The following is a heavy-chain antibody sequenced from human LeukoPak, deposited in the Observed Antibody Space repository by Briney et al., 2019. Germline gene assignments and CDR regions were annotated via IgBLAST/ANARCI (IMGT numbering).Heavy chain of an antibody. V-gene: IGHV4-30-4*01. J-gene: IGHJ3*02. CDR3: ARDRNCGGDCYSGYAFDI. CDR1: GGSISSGAYY. D-gene: IGHD2-21*02. CDR2: IYYSGST. Sequence: SQTPSLTCTVSGGSISSGAYYWSWIRQPPGKGLEWIGYIYYSGSTYYNPSLKSRDTISVDTSKNQFSLKLSSVTAADTAVYYCARDRNCGGDCYSGYAFDIWGQGTMVTVSS.